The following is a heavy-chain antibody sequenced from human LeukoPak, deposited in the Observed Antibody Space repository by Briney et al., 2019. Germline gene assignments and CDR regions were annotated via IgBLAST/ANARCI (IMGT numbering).Heavy chain of an antibody. CDR2: IYYSGST. J-gene: IGHJ5*02. V-gene: IGHV4-59*11. CDR1: GGSISSHY. Sequence: PSETLSLTCTVSGGSISSHYWSWIRQPPGKGLEWIGYIYYSGSTNYNPSLKGRVTISVDTSKNQFSLKLSSVTAADTAVYYCARAPATVVIGWFDPWGQGTLVTVSS. CDR3: ARAPATVVIGWFDP. D-gene: IGHD4-23*01.